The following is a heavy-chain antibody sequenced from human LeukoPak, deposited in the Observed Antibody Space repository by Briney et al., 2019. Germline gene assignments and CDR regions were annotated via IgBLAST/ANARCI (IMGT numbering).Heavy chain of an antibody. J-gene: IGHJ6*02. D-gene: IGHD3-22*01. Sequence: PSETLSLTCTVSGGSISSYYWSWIRQPAGKGLEWIGRIYTSGSTNYNPSLKSRVTMSVDTSKNQFSLKLSSVTAADTAVYYCARTPASSGYYYVPRLYYYGMDVWGQGTTVTVSS. CDR1: GGSISSYY. V-gene: IGHV4-4*07. CDR3: ARTPASSGYYYVPRLYYYGMDV. CDR2: IYTSGST.